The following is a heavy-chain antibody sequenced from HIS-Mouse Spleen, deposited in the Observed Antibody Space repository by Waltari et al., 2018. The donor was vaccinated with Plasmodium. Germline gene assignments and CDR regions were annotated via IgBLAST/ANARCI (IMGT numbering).Heavy chain of an antibody. J-gene: IGHJ3*02. D-gene: IGHD6-6*01. CDR1: GFTVGTNY. V-gene: IGHV3-53*01. Sequence: EVQLVESGGGLIQPGGSLRLSCSASGFTVGTNYIRWVRQAPGKGLEWVAVIYSGGSTYYADSGKGRFTISRDNSKNTLYLQMNSLRAEDTAVYYCARGMKSSSSAFDIWGQGTMVTVSS. CDR3: ARGMKSSSSAFDI. CDR2: IYSGGST.